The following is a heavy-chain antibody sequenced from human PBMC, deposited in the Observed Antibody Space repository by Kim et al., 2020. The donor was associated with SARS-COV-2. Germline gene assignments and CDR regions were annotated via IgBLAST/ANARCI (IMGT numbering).Heavy chain of an antibody. J-gene: IGHJ4*02. CDR2: IYSGGTT. Sequence: VGSLRLSCAASGFTVSSNYMSWVRQAPGKGLEWVSVIYSGGTTYYADSVKGRFTISRDNSKNTVYLQMNSLRAEDTAVYYCGRDRNDNVWGSYHLWGQGT. CDR3: GRDRNDNVWGSYHL. V-gene: IGHV3-53*01. CDR1: GFTVSSNY. D-gene: IGHD3-16*02.